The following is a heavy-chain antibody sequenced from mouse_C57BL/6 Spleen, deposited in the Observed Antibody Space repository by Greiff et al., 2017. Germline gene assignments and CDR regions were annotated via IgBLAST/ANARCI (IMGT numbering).Heavy chain of an antibody. J-gene: IGHJ2*01. V-gene: IGHV1-52*01. CDR3: ARSYGNPPYYFDY. Sequence: VQLQQPGAELVRPGSSVKLSCKASGYTFTSYWMHWVKQRPIQGLEWIGNIDPSDSETHYNQKFKDKATLTVDKSSRTAYMQLSRQTSEDSAVYDCARSYGNPPYYFDYWGQGTTLTVAS. D-gene: IGHD2-1*01. CDR1: GYTFTSYW. CDR2: IDPSDSET.